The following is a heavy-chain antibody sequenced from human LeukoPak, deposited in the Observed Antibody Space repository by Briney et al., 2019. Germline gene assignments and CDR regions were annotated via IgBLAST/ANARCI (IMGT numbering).Heavy chain of an antibody. D-gene: IGHD6-13*01. CDR2: IPFSSSTT. J-gene: IGHJ5*02. CDR3: ARGWSSSWPYNLFDP. Sequence: GGSLRLSCAASGFTFSDYYMGWIRQAPGEGLEWVSYIPFSSSTTYYADSVKGRFTISRGNAKNSLYLQMNSLRADDTAVYYCARGWSSSWPYNLFDPWGQGTLVTVSS. CDR1: GFTFSDYY. V-gene: IGHV3-11*01.